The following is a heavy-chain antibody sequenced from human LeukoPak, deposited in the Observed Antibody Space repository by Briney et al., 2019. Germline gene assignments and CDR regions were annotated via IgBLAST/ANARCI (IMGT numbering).Heavy chain of an antibody. CDR3: AKDTYYYDSSGYPGY. J-gene: IGHJ4*02. Sequence: QPGRSLRLSCAASGFTFSSYGMHWVRQAPGKGLEWVAVISYDGSNKYYADSVKGRFTISRDNSKNTLYLQMNSLRAEDTAVYYCAKDTYYYDSSGYPGYWGQGTLVTVSS. D-gene: IGHD3-22*01. V-gene: IGHV3-30*18. CDR2: ISYDGSNK. CDR1: GFTFSSYG.